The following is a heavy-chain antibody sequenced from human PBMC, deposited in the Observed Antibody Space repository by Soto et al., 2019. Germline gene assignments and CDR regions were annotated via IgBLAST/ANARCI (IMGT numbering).Heavy chain of an antibody. CDR3: AKVGRQWLVTSEFNY. J-gene: IGHJ4*02. V-gene: IGHV3-30*18. Sequence: QVQLVESGGGLVQPGRSLRLSCAASGFTFSDYAMHWVRQAPGKGLEWVAVVSHDGRNTHYADSVKGRFTISRDSSKNKDSLEMTSLRAEDTAVSDCAKVGRQWLVTSEFNYWGQGALVTVSS. CDR1: GFTFSDYA. D-gene: IGHD6-19*01. CDR2: VSHDGRNT.